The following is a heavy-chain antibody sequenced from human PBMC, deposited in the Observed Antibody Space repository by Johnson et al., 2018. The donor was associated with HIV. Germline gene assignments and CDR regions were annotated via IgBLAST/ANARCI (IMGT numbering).Heavy chain of an antibody. CDR1: GFTFSSYG. D-gene: IGHD6-13*01. CDR2: IKQDGSEK. Sequence: VKLVESGGGLIQPGGSLRLSCAASGFTFSSYGMHWVRQAPGKGLEWVANIKQDGSEKYYVDSVKGRFTISRDNAKNSRYLQMNSLRAEDTAVYYCAKCIWGSSLIDAFDIWGQGTMVTVSS. CDR3: AKCIWGSSLIDAFDI. J-gene: IGHJ3*02. V-gene: IGHV3-7*01.